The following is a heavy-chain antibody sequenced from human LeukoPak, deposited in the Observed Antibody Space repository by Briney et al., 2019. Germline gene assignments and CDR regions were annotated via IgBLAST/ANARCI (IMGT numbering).Heavy chain of an antibody. J-gene: IGHJ4*02. CDR2: IKQDGSEE. Sequence: GGSLRLSCAASGLTFRNYWMSWVRQAPGKGLEWAATIKQDGSEEYYVDSVKGRFTISRDNAKNSLYLQMNSLRAEDTALYYCARVRTGNGWSFDCWGQGTLVTVSS. V-gene: IGHV3-7*05. CDR1: GLTFRNYW. D-gene: IGHD6-19*01. CDR3: ARVRTGNGWSFDC.